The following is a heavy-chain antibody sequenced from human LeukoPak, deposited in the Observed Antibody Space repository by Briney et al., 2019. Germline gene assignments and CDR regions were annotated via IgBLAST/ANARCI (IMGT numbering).Heavy chain of an antibody. CDR2: INHSGST. D-gene: IGHD3-22*01. CDR1: GGSFSGYY. V-gene: IGHV4-34*01. J-gene: IGHJ6*02. CDR3: ARNQAKYYDSSGYHQIKPYYYYGMDV. Sequence: SETLSLTCAVYGGSFSGYYWSWIRQPPGKGLEWIGEINHSGSTNYNPSLKSRVTISVDTSKNQFSLKLSSVTAADTAVYYCARNQAKYYDSSGYHQIKPYYYYGMDVWGQGTTVTVSS.